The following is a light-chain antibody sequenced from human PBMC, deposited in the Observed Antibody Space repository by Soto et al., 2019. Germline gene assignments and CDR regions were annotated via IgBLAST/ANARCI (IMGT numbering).Light chain of an antibody. CDR2: KAS. CDR1: QSISSW. J-gene: IGKJ5*01. CDR3: QQYNGLIT. V-gene: IGKV1-5*03. Sequence: DIQMTQSPSTLSASVGDRVTITCRASQSISSWLAWYQQKPGKAPKLLIYKASSLESGVPSRFSGSGSRTEFTLTISSLQPDDFATYYCQQYNGLITFGQGTRLEIK.